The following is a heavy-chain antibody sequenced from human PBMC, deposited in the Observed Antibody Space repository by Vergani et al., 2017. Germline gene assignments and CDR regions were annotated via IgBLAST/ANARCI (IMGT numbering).Heavy chain of an antibody. CDR2: IYYSGST. Sequence: QLQLQESGPGLVKPSETLSLTCTVSGGSISSSSYYWGWIRQPPGKGLEWIWSIYYSGSTYYNPSLKSRVTISVDTSKNQFSLKLSSVTAADTAVYYCARAPITIFGVVNWFDPWGQGTLVTVSS. CDR1: GGSISSSSYY. J-gene: IGHJ5*02. CDR3: ARAPITIFGVVNWFDP. D-gene: IGHD3-3*01. V-gene: IGHV4-39*01.